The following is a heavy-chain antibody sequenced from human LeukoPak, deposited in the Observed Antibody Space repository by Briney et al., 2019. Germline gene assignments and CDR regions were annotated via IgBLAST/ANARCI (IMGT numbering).Heavy chain of an antibody. D-gene: IGHD1-26*01. CDR1: GYLFTSYW. CDR3: ARRSGSFQGDYNFDY. J-gene: IGHJ4*02. V-gene: IGHV5-51*01. Sequence: GESLKISFKGSGYLFTSYWIAWVRQMPGKGVEWMGIIYPGDSDTRYSPSFQGKVTISADKSITTAYLQWSSLKASDTAMYYCARRSGSFQGDYNFDYWGQGTLVTVSS. CDR2: IYPGDSDT.